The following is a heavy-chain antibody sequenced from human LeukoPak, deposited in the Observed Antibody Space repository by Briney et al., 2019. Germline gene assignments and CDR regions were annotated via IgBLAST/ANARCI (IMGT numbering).Heavy chain of an antibody. CDR3: ARSTGLEGDYYYYYMDV. J-gene: IGHJ6*03. D-gene: IGHD1-1*01. CDR1: GYTFTSYY. CDR2: INPSGGST. V-gene: IGHV1-46*01. Sequence: ASVKVSCKASGYTFTSYYMHWVRQAPGQGLEWMGIINPSGGSTSYAQKFQGRVTMTRDTSTSTVYMELSSLRSEDTALYYCARSTGLEGDYYYYYMDVRGKGTTVTVSS.